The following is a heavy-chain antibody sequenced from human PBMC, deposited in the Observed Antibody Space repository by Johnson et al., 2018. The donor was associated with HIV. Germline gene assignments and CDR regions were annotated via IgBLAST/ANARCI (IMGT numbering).Heavy chain of an antibody. CDR2: IKQDGSEK. J-gene: IGHJ3*02. V-gene: IGHV3-7*02. Sequence: VQLVESGGGLVKPGGSLRLSCAASGFTFRDYYMRWIRQAPGKGLEWVANIKQDGSEKYYADSVKGRFTISRDNSKNTLYLQMNSLRAEDTAVYYCARWGEQQLVKAFDIWGQGTMVTVSS. D-gene: IGHD6-13*01. CDR3: ARWGEQQLVKAFDI. CDR1: GFTFRDYY.